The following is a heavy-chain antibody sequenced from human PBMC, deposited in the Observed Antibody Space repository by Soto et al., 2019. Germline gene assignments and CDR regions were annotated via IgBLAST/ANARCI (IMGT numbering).Heavy chain of an antibody. D-gene: IGHD3-22*01. V-gene: IGHV5-10-1*03. J-gene: IGHJ4*02. CDR3: ARGPSTYYYDSSGFNQDY. CDR1: GYSFTSYW. CDR2: IDPSDSYT. Sequence: EVQLVQSGAEVKKPGESLRISCKGSGYSFTSYWISWVRQMPGKGLEWMGRIDPSDSYTNYSPSFQGHVTISADKSISTAYLQWSSLKASDTAMYYCARGPSTYYYDSSGFNQDYWGQGTLVTVSS.